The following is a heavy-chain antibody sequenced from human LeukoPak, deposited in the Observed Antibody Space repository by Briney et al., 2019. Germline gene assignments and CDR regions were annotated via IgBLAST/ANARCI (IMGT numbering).Heavy chain of an antibody. J-gene: IGHJ5*02. V-gene: IGHV4-34*01. CDR2: INHGGST. CDR3: ARGFISGWGFSYWLDP. CDR1: GGSFSGYY. Sequence: SETLSLTCAVYGGSFSGYYWSWIRQPPGKGLEWIGEINHGGSTNYNPSLKSRVTISVDTSKNQFSLKLSSVTAADTAVYYCARGFISGWGFSYWLDPWGQGTLVTVSS. D-gene: IGHD6-19*01.